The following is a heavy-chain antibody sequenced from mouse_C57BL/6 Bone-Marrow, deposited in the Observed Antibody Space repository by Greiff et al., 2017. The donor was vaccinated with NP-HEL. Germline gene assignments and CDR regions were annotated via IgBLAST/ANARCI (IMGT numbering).Heavy chain of an antibody. CDR1: GYAFTNYL. J-gene: IGHJ2*01. V-gene: IGHV1-54*01. CDR3: ARFYDGYYVGYFDY. D-gene: IGHD2-3*01. CDR2: INPGSGGT. Sequence: QVQLQQSGAELVRPGTSVKVSCKASGYAFTNYLIEWVQQRPGQGLEWIGVINPGSGGTNYNEKFKGQATLTADKSSSTAYMQLSSLTSEDSAVYFCARFYDGYYVGYFDYWGQGTTLTVSS.